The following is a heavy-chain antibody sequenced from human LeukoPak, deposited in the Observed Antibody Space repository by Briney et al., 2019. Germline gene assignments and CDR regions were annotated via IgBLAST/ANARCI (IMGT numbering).Heavy chain of an antibody. Sequence: GGSLRLSCAASGYTFGTYAMSWLRQAPGKGLEGVSAICGSGGRTYYADSVKGRFTIYRDHYKNTLYLQMNRLRAEDTAVYCCAKGGYSYGYFDSWGQGNLVTVSS. D-gene: IGHD5-18*01. CDR2: ICGSGGRT. CDR1: GYTFGTYA. CDR3: AKGGYSYGYFDS. V-gene: IGHV3-23*01. J-gene: IGHJ4*02.